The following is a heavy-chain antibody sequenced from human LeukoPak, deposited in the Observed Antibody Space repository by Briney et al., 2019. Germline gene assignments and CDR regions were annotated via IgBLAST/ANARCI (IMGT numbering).Heavy chain of an antibody. J-gene: IGHJ6*04. D-gene: IGHD5-18*01. CDR2: IIPIFGTA. CDR3: ARDLRGAYSYGAPYYYYGMDV. V-gene: IGHV1-69*13. Sequence: GASVKVSCKASGGTFSSYAIGWVRQAPGQGLEWMGGIIPIFGTANYAQKFQGRVTITADESTSTAYMELSSLRSEDTAVYYCARDLRGAYSYGAPYYYYGMDVWGKGTTVTVSS. CDR1: GGTFSSYA.